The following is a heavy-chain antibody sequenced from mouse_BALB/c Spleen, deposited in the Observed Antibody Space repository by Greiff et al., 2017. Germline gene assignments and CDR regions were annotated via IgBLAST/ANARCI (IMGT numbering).Heavy chain of an antibody. CDR3: ARRLRVGAMDY. Sequence: EVKLVESGPGLVKPSQSLSLTCTVTGYSITSDYAWNWIRQFPGNKLEWMGYISYSGSTSYNPSLKSRISITRDTSKNQFFLQLNSVTTEDTATYYCARRLRVGAMDYWGQGTSVTVSA. V-gene: IGHV3-2*02. J-gene: IGHJ4*01. CDR1: GYSITSDYA. D-gene: IGHD1-1*02. CDR2: ISYSGST.